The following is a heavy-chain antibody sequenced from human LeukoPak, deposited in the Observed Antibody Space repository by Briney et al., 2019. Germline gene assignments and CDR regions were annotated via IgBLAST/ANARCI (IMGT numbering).Heavy chain of an antibody. CDR1: GGSISSGSYY. CDR2: IYTSGST. Sequence: SSETLSLTCTVSGGSISSGSYYWSWIRQPAGKGLEWIGRIYTSGSTNYNPSLKSRVTMSVDTSKNQFSLELSSVTAADTAVYYCARSIMDTAMVADFDYWGQGTLVTVSS. D-gene: IGHD5-18*01. CDR3: ARSIMDTAMVADFDY. V-gene: IGHV4-61*02. J-gene: IGHJ4*02.